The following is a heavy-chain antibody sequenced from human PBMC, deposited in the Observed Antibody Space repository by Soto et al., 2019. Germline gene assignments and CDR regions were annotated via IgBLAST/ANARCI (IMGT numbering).Heavy chain of an antibody. CDR3: ATIAAAGGYWYLDL. Sequence: QLQLQESGPGLVKPSETLSLTCTVSGGSINSSTYYWDWIRQPPGKGLEWLGSIYYSGSTYYNPSLKSRVTISVDTSKNQFSLKLSAVTAADTAVYYCATIAAAGGYWYLDLWGRGTLVTGSS. CDR1: GGSINSSTYY. J-gene: IGHJ2*01. CDR2: IYYSGST. V-gene: IGHV4-39*01. D-gene: IGHD6-13*01.